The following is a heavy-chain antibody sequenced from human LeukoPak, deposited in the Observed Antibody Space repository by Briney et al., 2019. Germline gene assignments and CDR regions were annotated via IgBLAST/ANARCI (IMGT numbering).Heavy chain of an antibody. CDR3: ARGRPESAYFDY. D-gene: IGHD2-2*01. Sequence: SETLSLTCTVSGGSINSDSFYWGWVRQPPGKGLDWIGYIYYSGDSYYNPSLKSRVTVSVDASKNQFSLKLRSVTAADTAVYYCARGRPESAYFDYWGRGTLVTVPS. J-gene: IGHJ4*02. V-gene: IGHV4-39*01. CDR1: GGSINSDSFY. CDR2: IYYSGDS.